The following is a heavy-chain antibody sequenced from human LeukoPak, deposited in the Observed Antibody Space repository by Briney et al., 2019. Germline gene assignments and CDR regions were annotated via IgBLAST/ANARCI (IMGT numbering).Heavy chain of an antibody. D-gene: IGHD5-18*01. Sequence: ASVKVSCKASGYTFTGYYMHWVRQAPGQGLEWMGWINPNSGGTNYAQKFQGRVTMTRDMSTSTVYMELSSLRSEDTAVYYCAKVRHGYSYGYKDAFDIWGQGTMVTVSS. J-gene: IGHJ3*02. CDR1: GYTFTGYY. CDR3: AKVRHGYSYGYKDAFDI. CDR2: INPNSGGT. V-gene: IGHV1-2*02.